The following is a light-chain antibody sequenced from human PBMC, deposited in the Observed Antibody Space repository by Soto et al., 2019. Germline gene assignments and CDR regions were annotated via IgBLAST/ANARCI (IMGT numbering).Light chain of an antibody. V-gene: IGKV4-1*01. CDR2: WAS. CDR3: QQYYSTPPT. J-gene: IGKJ1*01. Sequence: DIVMTQSPDSLAVSLGERATINCKSSQNILYNSISKNYLAWYQQKPGQPPKLLIYWASTRESGVPDRFSVSGSGTDFTLTISSLQAEDVAVYYCQQYYSTPPTFGQGTKVEIK. CDR1: QNILYNSISKNY.